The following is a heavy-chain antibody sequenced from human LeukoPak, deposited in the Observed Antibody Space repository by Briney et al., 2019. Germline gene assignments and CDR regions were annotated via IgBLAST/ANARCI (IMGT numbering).Heavy chain of an antibody. CDR3: ARQDRAYGSGSYYNGVRPFDY. CDR2: FFLKGST. D-gene: IGHD3-10*01. Sequence: SETLSLTCTVSGYSITSAYYWGWIRQPPGKGLEWIGSFFLKGSTYYNPSLKSRVTISVDTSKNQFSLKLSSATAADTAVYYCARQDRAYGSGSYYNGVRPFDYWGQGTLVTVSS. V-gene: IGHV4-38-2*02. CDR1: GYSITSAYY. J-gene: IGHJ4*02.